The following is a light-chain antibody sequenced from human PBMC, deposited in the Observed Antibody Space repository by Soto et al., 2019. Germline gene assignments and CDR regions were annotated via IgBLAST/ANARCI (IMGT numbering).Light chain of an antibody. CDR3: VLYMGGGIRV. Sequence: QAVVTQEPSVSVSPGGTVTLTCGLNSGSVSTNYYPSWYQQTPGQAPRTLIYSTNTRSSGVPDRFSGSILGNKAALTITGAQADDESDYYCVLYMGGGIRVFGGGTKLTVL. CDR2: STN. CDR1: SGSVSTNYY. J-gene: IGLJ3*02. V-gene: IGLV8-61*01.